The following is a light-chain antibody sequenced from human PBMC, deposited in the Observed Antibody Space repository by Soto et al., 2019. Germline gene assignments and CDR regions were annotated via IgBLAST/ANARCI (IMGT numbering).Light chain of an antibody. J-gene: IGKJ1*01. V-gene: IGKV3-15*01. Sequence: EIVMTQSPATLSVSPGERATLSCGASQSVRSNLAWFQQRPGQPPRLLIYGASTRATGIPARFSGSGSGTEFTLTISSLQSEDFAVYYCHQYNNWPRTFGQGTKVEIK. CDR2: GAS. CDR3: HQYNNWPRT. CDR1: QSVRSN.